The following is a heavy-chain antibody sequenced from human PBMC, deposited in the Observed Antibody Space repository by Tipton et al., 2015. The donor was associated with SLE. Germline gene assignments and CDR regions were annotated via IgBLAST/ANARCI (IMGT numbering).Heavy chain of an antibody. CDR1: GFTFSSYA. CDR2: IKLEGGEM. V-gene: IGHV3-7*01. Sequence: SLRLSCAASGFTFSSYAMHWVRQAPGKGLEWVATIKLEGGEMYYADSVKGRFTISRDDAKNSLFLQMNSLRADDTAVYYCARAGSGYFNYWGQGTLVTVSS. J-gene: IGHJ4*02. D-gene: IGHD3-3*01. CDR3: ARAGSGYFNY.